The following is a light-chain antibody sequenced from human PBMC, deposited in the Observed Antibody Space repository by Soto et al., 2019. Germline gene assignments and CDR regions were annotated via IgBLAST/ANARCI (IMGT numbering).Light chain of an antibody. CDR2: KAS. J-gene: IGKJ4*02. CDR1: QSISDL. Sequence: IQMTQSPSTLSASVGDRVTITCRASQSISDLLAWYQQKPGEAPKLLIYKASSLESGVPSRFSGSGSGTQFSLTISSLQPGDFATYYCQQYDNYSPFGGGTKVEIK. V-gene: IGKV1-5*03. CDR3: QQYDNYSP.